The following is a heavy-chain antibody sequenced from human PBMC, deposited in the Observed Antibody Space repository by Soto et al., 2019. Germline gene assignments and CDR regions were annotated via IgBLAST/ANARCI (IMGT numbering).Heavy chain of an antibody. V-gene: IGHV4-4*09. CDR2: IYRSGST. CDR1: GDSVRNQY. D-gene: IGHD2-21*01. J-gene: IGHJ6*03. Sequence: QVQLQESGPGLVKPSETLSLTCTVSGDSVRNQYWSWIRRPPGMGLEWIGYIYRSGSTKYNPSLKSRLTISVDTSKNQFSLKLSSVTAADTAVYYCARTLDFGHMDVWGKGTTVTVSS. CDR3: ARTLDFGHMDV.